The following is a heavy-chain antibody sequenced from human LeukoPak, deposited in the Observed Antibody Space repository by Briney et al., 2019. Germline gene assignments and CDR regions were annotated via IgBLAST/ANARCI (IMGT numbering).Heavy chain of an antibody. CDR1: GFTFSSYW. D-gene: IGHD5-18*01. V-gene: IGHV3-74*01. Sequence: GGSLRLSCAASGFTFSSYWMHWVRQAPGKGLVWVSRINSDGSSTSYADSVKGRFTISRDNAKNTLYLQMDSLRAEDTAVYYCARGGRYSYASFDYWGQGTLVTVSS. CDR3: ARGGRYSYASFDY. J-gene: IGHJ4*02. CDR2: INSDGSST.